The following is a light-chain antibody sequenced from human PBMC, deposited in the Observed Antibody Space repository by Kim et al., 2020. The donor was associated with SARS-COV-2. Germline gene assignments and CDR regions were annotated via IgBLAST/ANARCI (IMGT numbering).Light chain of an antibody. J-gene: IGLJ1*01. CDR1: DSNIGKGY. CDR2: DNN. CDR3: GTWDVALSAYV. Sequence: KVTVSCAASDSNIGKGYLACYQQLPGTAPKLVIYDNNKRPSGISARFSGSKSGTSATLDITGLQTGDEAEYYCGTWDVALSAYVFGGGTKVTVL. V-gene: IGLV1-51*01.